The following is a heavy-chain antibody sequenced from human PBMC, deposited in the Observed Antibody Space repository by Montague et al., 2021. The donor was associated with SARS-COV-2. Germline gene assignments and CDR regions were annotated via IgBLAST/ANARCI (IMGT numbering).Heavy chain of an antibody. CDR3: ARIPYGDVI. D-gene: IGHD2-21*01. CDR1: RFTFSSYW. Sequence: SLRLSCAASRFTFSSYWMTWVRQAPGKGLEWVANISPDGSVKHHVGSVTGRFNISRDNSKNTLYLQMNSLRAEDTAVYYCARIPYGDVIWGQGTLVTVSS. J-gene: IGHJ4*02. CDR2: ISPDGSVK. V-gene: IGHV3-7*05.